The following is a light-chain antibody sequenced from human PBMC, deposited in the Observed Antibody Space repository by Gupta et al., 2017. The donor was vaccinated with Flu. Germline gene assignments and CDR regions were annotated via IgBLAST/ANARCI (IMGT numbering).Light chain of an antibody. CDR2: GAS. CDR1: QSVSSSY. CDR3: QQYSNSPA. V-gene: IGKV3-20*01. Sequence: PDTLSLSPGERATLSCRASQSVSSSYFAWYQQRPGQAPRLLIYGASSRASGIPDRFSGGGSGTDFTLTISRLEPEDFAVYYCQQYSNSPAFGQGTQVEIK. J-gene: IGKJ5*01.